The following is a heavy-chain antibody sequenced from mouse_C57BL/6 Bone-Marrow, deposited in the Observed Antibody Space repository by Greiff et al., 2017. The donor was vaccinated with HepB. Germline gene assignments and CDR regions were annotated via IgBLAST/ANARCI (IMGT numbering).Heavy chain of an antibody. CDR1: GYTFTDYN. CDR2: INPNNGGT. V-gene: IGHV1-18*01. Sequence: EVQLQQSGPELVKPGASVKIPCKASGYTFTDYNMDWVKQSHGKSLEWIGDINPNNGGTIYNQKFKGKATLTVDKSSSTAYMELRSLKSEDTAVYYCASRYYGSSYSFAYWGQGTLVTVSA. J-gene: IGHJ3*01. D-gene: IGHD1-1*01. CDR3: ASRYYGSSYSFAY.